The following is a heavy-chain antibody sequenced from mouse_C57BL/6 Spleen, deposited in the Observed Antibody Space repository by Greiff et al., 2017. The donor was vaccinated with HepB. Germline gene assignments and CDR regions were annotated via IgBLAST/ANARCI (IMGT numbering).Heavy chain of an antibody. CDR3: ARGDYDYDDDY. V-gene: IGHV3-6*01. CDR1: GYSITSGYY. D-gene: IGHD2-4*01. Sequence: EVQLQQSGPGLVKPSQSLSLTCSVTGYSITSGYYWNWIRQFPGNKLEWMGYISYDGSNNYNPSLKNRISITRDPSKNQFFLKLNSVTTEDTATYYCARGDYDYDDDYWGQGTTLTVSS. J-gene: IGHJ2*01. CDR2: ISYDGSN.